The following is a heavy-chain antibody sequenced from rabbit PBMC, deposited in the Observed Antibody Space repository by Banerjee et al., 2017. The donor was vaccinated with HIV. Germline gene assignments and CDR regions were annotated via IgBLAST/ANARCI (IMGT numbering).Heavy chain of an antibody. CDR3: AREASSSGGYPYYFNL. V-gene: IGHV1S40*01. D-gene: IGHD1-1*01. CDR2: IYAGSSGT. CDR1: GFSFSSSYY. J-gene: IGHJ4*01. Sequence: QSLEESGGDLVKPGASLTLTCTASGFSFSSSYYMCWVRQAPGKGLEWIACIYAGSSGTYYASWAKGRFTISKTSSTTVTLQMTSLTAADTATYFCAREASSSGGYPYYFNLWGQGTLVTVS.